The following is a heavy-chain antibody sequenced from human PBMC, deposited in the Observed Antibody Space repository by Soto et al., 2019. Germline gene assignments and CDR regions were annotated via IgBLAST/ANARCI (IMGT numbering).Heavy chain of an antibody. J-gene: IGHJ4*02. CDR3: ARHYCSGGSCYNALDY. CDR2: IYYSGSN. V-gene: IGHV4-31*03. CDR1: GGSISSGGYY. Sequence: PSETLSLTCTVSGGSISSGGYYWSWIRQHPGKGLEWIGYIYYSGSNHYNPSLKSRVTISVDTSKNQFSLKLSSLTAADTAVYYCARHYCSGGSCYNALDYCGQGTLVTFSS. D-gene: IGHD2-15*01.